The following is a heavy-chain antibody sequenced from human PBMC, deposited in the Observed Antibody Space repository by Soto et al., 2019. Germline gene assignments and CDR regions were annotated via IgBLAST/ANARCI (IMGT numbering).Heavy chain of an antibody. V-gene: IGHV3-7*01. CDR2: IKQDGSEK. D-gene: IGHD2-8*01. CDR1: GFTFSGYW. J-gene: IGHJ4*02. Sequence: EVQLVESGGGLVQPGGSLRLSCAASGFTFSGYWMNWVRQAPGKGLEWVANIKQDGSEKYYVDSVKGRFTISRDNAKNSLYLQMNRLRAEDTAFYYCRGDNGELDYWGQGTLVTVSS. CDR3: RGDNGELDY.